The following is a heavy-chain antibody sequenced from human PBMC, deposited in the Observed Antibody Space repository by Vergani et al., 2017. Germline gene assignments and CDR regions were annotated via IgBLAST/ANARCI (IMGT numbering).Heavy chain of an antibody. D-gene: IGHD3-22*01. V-gene: IGHV3-33*01. CDR2: IWYDGSNK. J-gene: IGHJ4*02. Sequence: QVQLVESGGGVVQPGRSLRLSCAASGFTFSSYGMHWVRQAPGKGLEWVAVIWYDGSNKYYADSVKGRFTISRDNSKNTLYLQMNSLRAEDTAVYYCARFPREYYYDSSGYPDWGQGTLVTVSS. CDR1: GFTFSSYG. CDR3: ARFPREYYYDSSGYPD.